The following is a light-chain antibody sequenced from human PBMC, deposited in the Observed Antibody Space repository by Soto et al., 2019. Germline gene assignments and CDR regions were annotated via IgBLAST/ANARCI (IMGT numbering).Light chain of an antibody. CDR1: QSVTSTY. CDR3: QQYGSSVWGT. CDR2: GAS. J-gene: IGKJ2*01. Sequence: EIVLTQSPGTLSLSPGERATLSCRASQSVTSTYLAWYQQKPGQAPRLLIYGASSRATGIPDRFSGSGSGTDFTLTISRLEPEDVAVYYWQQYGSSVWGTFGQGTKLEIK. V-gene: IGKV3-20*01.